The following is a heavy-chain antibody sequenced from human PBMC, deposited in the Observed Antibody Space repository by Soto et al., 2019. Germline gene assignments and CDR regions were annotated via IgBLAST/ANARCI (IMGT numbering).Heavy chain of an antibody. CDR3: AKDMTVVPAAIFDY. D-gene: IGHD2-2*01. J-gene: IGHJ4*02. CDR2: ISYDGSNK. Sequence: SLRLSCAASGFTFSSYGMHWVRQAPGKGLEWVAVISYDGSNKYYADSVKGRFTISRDNSKNTLYLQMNSLRAEDTAVYYCAKDMTVVPAAIFDYWGQGTLVTVSS. V-gene: IGHV3-30*18. CDR1: GFTFSSYG.